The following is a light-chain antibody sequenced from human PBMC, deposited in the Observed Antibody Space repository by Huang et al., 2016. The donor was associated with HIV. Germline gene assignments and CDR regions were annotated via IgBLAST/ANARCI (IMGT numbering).Light chain of an antibody. J-gene: IGKJ5*01. CDR2: GVS. CDR1: QAIGTD. V-gene: IGKV1-39*01. Sequence: IQLTQSPTSLSASVGDRVAIACRASQAIGTDLNWFQQKPGRAPKLLLSGVSSLHAGVPSRFSGSGSGTEFTLPIRGLQFDDFATYCCQQSYSALITFGQGTRLEIK. CDR3: QQSYSALIT.